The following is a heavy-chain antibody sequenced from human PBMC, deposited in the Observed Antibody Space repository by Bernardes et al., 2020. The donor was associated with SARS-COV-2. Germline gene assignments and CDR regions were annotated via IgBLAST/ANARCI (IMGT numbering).Heavy chain of an antibody. J-gene: IGHJ4*02. V-gene: IGHV3-74*01. CDR3: TRGPVSGYGSFGL. CDR2: INSDATTT. D-gene: IGHD3-22*01. Sequence: GGSLRLSCVASGFPFGDYWMHWVRQVPGKGLVWVSRINSDATTTNYADSVKGRFTISRDNAKSTLYLQMSSLSADDTAVYYCTRGPVSGYGSFGLWGQGTLVTVSS. CDR1: GFPFGDYW.